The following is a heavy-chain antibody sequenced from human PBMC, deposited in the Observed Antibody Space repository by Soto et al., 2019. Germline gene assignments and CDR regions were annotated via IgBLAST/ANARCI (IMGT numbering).Heavy chain of an antibody. V-gene: IGHV1-18*01. CDR2: ISTYDGTT. D-gene: IGHD3-22*01. J-gene: IGHJ4*02. Sequence: ASVKFSCQTSGYSFTSYGINWVRQAPGQGLEWMGWISTYDGTTKYAQKVQGRVTMTTDTSTSTAYMELRSLRSDDTAVYYCARDQVFEDSRGNLAGYWGQGTLVTVSS. CDR3: ARDQVFEDSRGNLAGY. CDR1: GYSFTSYG.